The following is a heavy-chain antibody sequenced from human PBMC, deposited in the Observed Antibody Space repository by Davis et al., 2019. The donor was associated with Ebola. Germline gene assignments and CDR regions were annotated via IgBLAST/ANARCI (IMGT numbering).Heavy chain of an antibody. Sequence: GESLKISCAASGFTFSSYGMHWVRQAPGKGLEWVAVVWYDGSNKYYADSVKGRFSISRDNSKNTLYLQMNSLRAEDTAVYYCAKDDGWNDPHYFDYWGQGTLVTVSS. CDR1: GFTFSSYG. J-gene: IGHJ4*02. CDR3: AKDDGWNDPHYFDY. V-gene: IGHV3-33*06. D-gene: IGHD1-1*01. CDR2: VWYDGSNK.